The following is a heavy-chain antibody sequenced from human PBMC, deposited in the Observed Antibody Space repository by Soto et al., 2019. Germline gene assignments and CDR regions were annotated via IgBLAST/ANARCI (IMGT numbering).Heavy chain of an antibody. CDR2: IRFDGTDE. Sequence: RGALRLSCAASKAIFTGYGMPWVRPTPGKGLEWVAVIRFDGTDEHYADSVKGRFTISRDNSKNMLYLQMNSLRVEDTALYYRARDGIGGTAFRGFLDYWCQGTLVTVSS. D-gene: IGHD2-15*01. CDR3: ARDGIGGTAFRGFLDY. V-gene: IGHV3-33*01. CDR1: KAIFTGYG. J-gene: IGHJ4*02.